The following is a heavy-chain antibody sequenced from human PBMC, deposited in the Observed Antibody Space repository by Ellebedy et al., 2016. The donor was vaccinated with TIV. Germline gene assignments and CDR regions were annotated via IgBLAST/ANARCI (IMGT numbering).Heavy chain of an antibody. CDR3: ARGNLLGSWYVNHFDN. CDR1: GYTLSGYY. J-gene: IGHJ4*02. D-gene: IGHD6-13*01. CDR2: INPKSGAA. V-gene: IGHV1-2*02. Sequence: AASVKVSCKASGYTLSGYYMHWVRQASGQGLEWMGSINPKSGAAKYAERFQGRITMTSDTSMNTAYMGLSSLRSDDTAVYFCARGNLLGSWYVNHFDNWGQGSLLTVSS.